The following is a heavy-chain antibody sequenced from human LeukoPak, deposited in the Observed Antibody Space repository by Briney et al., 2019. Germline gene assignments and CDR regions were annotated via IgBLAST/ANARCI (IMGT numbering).Heavy chain of an antibody. D-gene: IGHD3-16*01. V-gene: IGHV3-74*01. J-gene: IGHJ6*02. CDR2: INSDGSST. Sequence: PGGSLRLSCAASGFTFSSYWMHWVRQAPGKGLVWVSRINSDGSSTSYADSVKGRFTISRDNAKNTLYLQMNSLRAEDTAVYYSARHRRTFGMDVWGQGTTVTVSS. CDR1: GFTFSSYW. CDR3: ARHRRTFGMDV.